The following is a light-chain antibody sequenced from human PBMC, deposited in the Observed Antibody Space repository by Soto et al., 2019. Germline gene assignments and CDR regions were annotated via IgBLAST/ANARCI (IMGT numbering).Light chain of an antibody. CDR2: EVS. CDR3: SSYTSRSTWV. J-gene: IGLJ2*01. CDR1: SSDVGGYNY. V-gene: IGLV2-14*01. Sequence: QSALTQPASVSGSPGQSITISCTGTSSDVGGYNYVSWYQQHPGKAPKLMIYEVSSRPSEVSNRFSGSKSGNTAALTISGLQAEDEADYYCSSYTSRSTWVFGGGTQLTVL.